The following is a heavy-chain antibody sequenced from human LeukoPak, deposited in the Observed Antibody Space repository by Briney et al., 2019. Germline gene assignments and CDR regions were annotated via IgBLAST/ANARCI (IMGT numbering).Heavy chain of an antibody. CDR2: INGSGGNP. J-gene: IGHJ4*02. CDR1: GFTFDDYA. Sequence: PGGSLRLSCAASGFTFDDYAMHWVRQAPGKGLEWVSGINGSGGNPYYTDSVKGRFTISRDNSKNTLYLQMNSLRAEDTAVYYCAKAVDGTGWYLFDYWGQGALVTVSS. CDR3: AKAVDGTGWYLFDY. D-gene: IGHD6-19*01. V-gene: IGHV3-23*01.